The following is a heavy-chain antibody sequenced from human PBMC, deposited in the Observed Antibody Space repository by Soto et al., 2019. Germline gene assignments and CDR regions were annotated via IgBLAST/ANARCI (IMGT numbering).Heavy chain of an antibody. V-gene: IGHV4-59*08. Sequence: SETLSLTCTVSGGSISSYYWSWIRQPPGKGLEWIGYIYYSGSTNYNPSLKSRVTISVDTSKNQFSLKLSSVTAADTAVYYCARHSSYDFWSGYQYNWFDPWGQGTLVTVS. CDR2: IYYSGST. CDR1: GGSISSYY. D-gene: IGHD3-3*01. J-gene: IGHJ5*02. CDR3: ARHSSYDFWSGYQYNWFDP.